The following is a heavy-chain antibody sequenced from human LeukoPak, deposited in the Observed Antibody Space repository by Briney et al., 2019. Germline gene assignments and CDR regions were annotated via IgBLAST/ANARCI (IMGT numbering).Heavy chain of an antibody. CDR1: GFTFDDYA. J-gene: IGHJ6*03. Sequence: QPGGSLRLSCAASGFTFDDYAMHWVRQAPGKGLEWVSSFSWNSGSIGYADSVKGRFTISRDNAKSSLYLQMNSLRAEDTALYYCAKSAYSGDYYYYMDVWGKGTTVTVSS. V-gene: IGHV3-9*01. D-gene: IGHD2-21*01. CDR2: FSWNSGSI. CDR3: AKSAYSGDYYYYMDV.